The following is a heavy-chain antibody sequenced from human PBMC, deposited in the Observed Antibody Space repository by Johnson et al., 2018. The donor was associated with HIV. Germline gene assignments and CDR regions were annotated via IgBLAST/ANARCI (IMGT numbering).Heavy chain of an antibody. Sequence: QVQLVESGGGLVKPGGSLRLSCAASGFSFSDYYMSWIRQAPGKGLEWVAVIWYDGSNKYYADSVKGRFTISRDNSKNTLYMQMNSLRAEDTAVYYCARMMYSRGAFDIWGQWTMVTVSS. CDR1: GFSFSDYY. J-gene: IGHJ3*02. V-gene: IGHV3-33*08. CDR3: ARMMYSRGAFDI. CDR2: IWYDGSNK. D-gene: IGHD6-13*01.